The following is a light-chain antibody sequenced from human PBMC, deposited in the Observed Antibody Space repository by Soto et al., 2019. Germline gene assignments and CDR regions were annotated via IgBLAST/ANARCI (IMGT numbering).Light chain of an antibody. CDR1: SSNIGSNT. J-gene: IGLJ2*01. V-gene: IGLV1-44*01. Sequence: QSVLTQPPSASGTPGQRVTISCSGSSSNIGSNTVNWYQQLPGTAPKLLIYTNNQRPSGVPDRFSGSKSGTSASLAISGLQSEDEADYYSAAWDDSLNGQVFGGGTKLTVL. CDR2: TNN. CDR3: AAWDDSLNGQV.